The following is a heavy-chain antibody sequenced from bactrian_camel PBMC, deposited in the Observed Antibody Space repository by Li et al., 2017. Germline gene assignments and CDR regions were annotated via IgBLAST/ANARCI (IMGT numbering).Heavy chain of an antibody. V-gene: IGHV3S67*01. D-gene: IGHD3*01. CDR3: AASWDVTAREALGSIASPEFGY. CDR2: IDSAGSA. J-gene: IGHJ6*01. Sequence: VQLVESGGGSVQARGSLRLSCAAPGHIVSSYCMGWFRQAPGKEREAVATIDSAGSASYGDSVKGRFSISKDNVLNILYLQMDNLKPEDSATYRCAASWDVTAREALGSIASPEFGYWGEGTQVTVS. CDR1: GHIVSSYC.